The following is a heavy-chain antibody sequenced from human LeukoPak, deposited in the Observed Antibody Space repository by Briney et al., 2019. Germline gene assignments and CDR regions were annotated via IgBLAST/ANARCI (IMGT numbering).Heavy chain of an antibody. J-gene: IGHJ4*02. CDR2: VSYDGNNK. CDR3: ARDCDSAHYFDY. D-gene: IGHD2-21*01. V-gene: IGHV3-30-3*01. CDR1: GFTFSTYA. Sequence: GGSLRLSCAASGFTFSTYAMHWVRQAPGKGLEWVAVVSYDGNNKYYADSVKGRFTISRDNSKNTMSLLMNSLRAENPAVYYCARDCDSAHYFDYRGQGTLVTVSS.